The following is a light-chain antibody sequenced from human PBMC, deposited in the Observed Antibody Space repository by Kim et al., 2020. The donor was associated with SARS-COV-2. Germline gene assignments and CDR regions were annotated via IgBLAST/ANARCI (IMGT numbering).Light chain of an antibody. CDR3: SSQTSSLTVL. J-gene: IGLJ2*01. V-gene: IGLV2-14*01. CDR1: NSDVGGYNY. Sequence: QSALTQPASVSGSPGQSITISCTGTNSDVGGYNYVSWYQQHPGKAPKLIIYDVTQRASGISDRFSGSKSANTASLTISGLQTEDEADYYCSSQTSSLTVLFGGGTQLTVL. CDR2: DVT.